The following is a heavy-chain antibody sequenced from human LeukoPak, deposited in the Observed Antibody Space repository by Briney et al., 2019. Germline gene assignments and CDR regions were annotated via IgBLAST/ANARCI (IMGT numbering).Heavy chain of an antibody. CDR1: GYNFTGYY. V-gene: IGHV1-2*02. D-gene: IGHD1-26*01. J-gene: IGHJ4*02. Sequence: GASVKVSCKPSGYNFTGYYRHWVRQAPGQGLEWMGWINPNSGGTNYAQNFQGRVTMTRDTSISTAYMEVSRLKSDDTAVYYCVRVVGWELLDYWGQGTLVTVSS. CDR3: VRVVGWELLDY. CDR2: INPNSGGT.